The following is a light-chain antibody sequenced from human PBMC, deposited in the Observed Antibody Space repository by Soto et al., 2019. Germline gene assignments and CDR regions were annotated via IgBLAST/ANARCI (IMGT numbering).Light chain of an antibody. CDR1: QSISTW. V-gene: IGKV1-5*03. Sequence: DIPMTQSPSTLSASVGDRVTITCRARQSISTWLAWYQQKPGEAPKLLIYKASTLESGVPSRFSGSGSGTEFTLTISSLQPDDFATYYCQQYGSYPWTFGQGTKVEIK. J-gene: IGKJ1*01. CDR3: QQYGSYPWT. CDR2: KAS.